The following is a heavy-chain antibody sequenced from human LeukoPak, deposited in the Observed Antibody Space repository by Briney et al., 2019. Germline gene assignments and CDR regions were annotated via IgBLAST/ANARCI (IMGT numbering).Heavy chain of an antibody. V-gene: IGHV4-4*02. CDR1: GGSITSTNY. CDR2: VNLQGST. CDR3: AREDYSSSHPLDY. J-gene: IGHJ4*02. D-gene: IGHD6-6*01. Sequence: PSETLSLTCGVSGGSITSTNYWTWVRQPPGKGLEWIGEVNLQGSTNYNPSLMGRVAISVDMSENHISLQLTSVTAADTAVYYCAREDYSSSHPLDYWGQGTLVTVSS.